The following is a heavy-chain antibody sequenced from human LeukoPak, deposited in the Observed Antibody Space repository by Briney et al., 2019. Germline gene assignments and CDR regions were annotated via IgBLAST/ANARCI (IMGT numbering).Heavy chain of an antibody. V-gene: IGHV3-43D*03. J-gene: IGHJ4*02. CDR2: ISWDGGST. D-gene: IGHD3-9*01. CDR1: GFTFDDYA. Sequence: QAGGSLRLSCAASGFTFDDYAMHWVRHAPGKGLEWVSLISWDGGSTYYADSVKGRFTISRDNSKNSLYLQMNSLRAEDTALYYCAKGDILTGYFDPWYFDYWGQGTLVTVSS. CDR3: AKGDILTGYFDPWYFDY.